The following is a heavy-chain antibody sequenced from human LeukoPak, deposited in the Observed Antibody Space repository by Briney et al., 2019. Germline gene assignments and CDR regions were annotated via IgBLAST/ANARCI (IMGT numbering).Heavy chain of an antibody. D-gene: IGHD6-19*01. CDR1: GFTFSSYS. Sequence: GGSLRLSCAASGFTFSSYSMNWVRQAPGKGLEWVSSISSSSSYIYYADPVKGRFTISRDNAKNSLYLQMNSLRAEDTAVYYCAREEQWLVRPHYYYYYMDVWGKGTTVTVSS. V-gene: IGHV3-21*01. CDR2: ISSSSSYI. CDR3: AREEQWLVRPHYYYYYMDV. J-gene: IGHJ6*03.